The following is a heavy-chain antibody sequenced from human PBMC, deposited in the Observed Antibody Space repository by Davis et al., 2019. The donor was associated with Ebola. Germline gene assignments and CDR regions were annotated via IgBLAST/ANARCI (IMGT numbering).Heavy chain of an antibody. Sequence: PGGSLRLSCAASGFTFSSYGMHWVRQAPGKGLEWVAVISYDGSNKYYADSAKGRFTISRDNSKNTLYLQMNSLRAEDTAVYYCARGSCSSTSCSFTRYYYYYMDVWGKGTTVTVSS. CDR2: ISYDGSNK. D-gene: IGHD2-2*01. V-gene: IGHV3-30*03. J-gene: IGHJ6*03. CDR1: GFTFSSYG. CDR3: ARGSCSSTSCSFTRYYYYYMDV.